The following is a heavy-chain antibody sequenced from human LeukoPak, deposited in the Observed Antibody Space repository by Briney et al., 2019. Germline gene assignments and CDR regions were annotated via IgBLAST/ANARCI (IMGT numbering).Heavy chain of an antibody. CDR1: GFTFSSYA. J-gene: IGHJ4*02. V-gene: IGHV3-23*01. CDR2: ISGSGGST. D-gene: IGHD2-2*01. CDR3: LGYCSSTSCYGDWDFDY. Sequence: GGSLRLSCAASGFTFSSYAMSWARQAPGKGLEWVSAISGSGGSTYYADSVKGRFTISRDNSKNTLYLQMNSLRAEDTAVYYCLGYCSSTSCYGDWDFDYWGQGTLVTVSS.